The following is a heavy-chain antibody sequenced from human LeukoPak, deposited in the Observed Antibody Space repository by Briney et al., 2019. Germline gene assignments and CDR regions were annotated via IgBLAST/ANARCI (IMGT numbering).Heavy chain of an antibody. Sequence: GGSPRLSRAASGFTFSSYAMSWVRQAPGKGLEWVSAISGSGGITYYADSVKGRFTISRDNSKNTLYLQMNSLRAEDTAVYYCANGYYDFWSGYEQRAEYFQHWGQGTLVTVSS. J-gene: IGHJ1*01. D-gene: IGHD3-3*01. CDR1: GFTFSSYA. CDR3: ANGYYDFWSGYEQRAEYFQH. V-gene: IGHV3-23*01. CDR2: ISGSGGIT.